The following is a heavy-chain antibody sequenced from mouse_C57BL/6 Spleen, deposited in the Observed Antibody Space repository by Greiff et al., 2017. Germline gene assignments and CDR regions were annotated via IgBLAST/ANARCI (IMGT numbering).Heavy chain of an antibody. Sequence: EVQLQQSGPELVKPGASVKISCKASGYTFTDYYMNWVKQSHGKSLEWIGDINPNNGGTSYNQKFKGKATLTVDKSSSTAYMELRSLTSEDSAVYYCARAVDYYGSSSYCYAMDYWGQGTSVTVSS. CDR2: INPNNGGT. V-gene: IGHV1-26*01. J-gene: IGHJ4*01. CDR3: ARAVDYYGSSSYCYAMDY. D-gene: IGHD1-1*01. CDR1: GYTFTDYY.